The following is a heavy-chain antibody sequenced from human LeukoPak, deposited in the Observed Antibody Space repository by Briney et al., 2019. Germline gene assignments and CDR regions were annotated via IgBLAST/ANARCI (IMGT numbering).Heavy chain of an antibody. Sequence: GASVKVSCKASGYTFTSYGISWVRQAPGQGLEWMGWISAYNGNTNYAQKLQGRVTMTTDTSTSTVYMELSSLRSEDTAVYYCARGPRPKDYAFDIWGQGTMVTVSS. CDR2: ISAYNGNT. J-gene: IGHJ3*02. CDR1: GYTFTSYG. CDR3: ARGPRPKDYAFDI. V-gene: IGHV1-18*01.